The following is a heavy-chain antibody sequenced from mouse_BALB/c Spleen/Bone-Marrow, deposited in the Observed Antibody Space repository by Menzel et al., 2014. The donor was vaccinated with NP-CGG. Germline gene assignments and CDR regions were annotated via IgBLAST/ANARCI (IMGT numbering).Heavy chain of an antibody. J-gene: IGHJ2*01. CDR3: ARKGADYEDY. D-gene: IGHD2-4*01. CDR2: INPSNGRT. V-gene: IGHV1S81*02. Sequence: AHLQQSGAELVKPGASVKLSGKASGYTFITYWMHWVRQSPEQGFEWIGEINPSNGRTNYNEKFKTKATLTVDKSSNTAYMQLSRLTSEDSAVYYCARKGADYEDYWGQGTTLTVSS. CDR1: GYTFITYW.